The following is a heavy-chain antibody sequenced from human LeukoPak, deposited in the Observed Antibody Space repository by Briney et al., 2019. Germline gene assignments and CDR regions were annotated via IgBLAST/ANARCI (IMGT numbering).Heavy chain of an antibody. Sequence: GGSLRLSCAASGFTFSSYWMHWVRQVPGKGLVWVSRITSNGSDTIYADSVKGRFTISRDNAKNTLYLQMNSLRAEDTALYYCSRDRRTWFDPWGQGTLVTVSS. CDR2: ITSNGSDT. CDR3: SRDRRTWFDP. J-gene: IGHJ5*02. V-gene: IGHV3-74*01. CDR1: GFTFSSYW.